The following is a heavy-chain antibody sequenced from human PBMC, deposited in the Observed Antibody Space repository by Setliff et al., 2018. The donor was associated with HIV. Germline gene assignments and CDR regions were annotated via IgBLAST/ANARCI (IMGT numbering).Heavy chain of an antibody. CDR2: IIPIFGTA. Sequence: SVKVSCKLSGYTLTELSMHWVRQAPGQGLEWMGGIIPIFGTANYAQKFQGRVTITTDESTSTAYMELSSLRSEDTAVYYCARGDYYMDVWGKGTTVTVSS. CDR3: ARGDYYMDV. V-gene: IGHV1-69*05. J-gene: IGHJ6*03. CDR1: GYTLTELS.